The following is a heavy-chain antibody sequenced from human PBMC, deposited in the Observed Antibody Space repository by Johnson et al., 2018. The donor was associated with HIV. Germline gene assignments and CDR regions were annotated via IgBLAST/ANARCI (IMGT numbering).Heavy chain of an antibody. CDR3: ARVHIAARWSNAFDF. V-gene: IGHV3-30*03. D-gene: IGHD6-6*01. CDR2: ISYDGNNI. Sequence: QMMLVESGGGVVQPGRSLRLSCAASGFTFGSYGIHWVRQVPGKGLEWVAVISYDGNNIYYSDSVKGRFTLSRDNSKNTLYLQMDALRPGDTGIYYCARVHIAARWSNAFDFWGQGTMVTVSS. CDR1: GFTFGSYG. J-gene: IGHJ3*01.